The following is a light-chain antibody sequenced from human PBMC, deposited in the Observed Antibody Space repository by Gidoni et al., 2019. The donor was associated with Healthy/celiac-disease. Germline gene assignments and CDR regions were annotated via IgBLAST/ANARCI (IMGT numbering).Light chain of an antibody. CDR2: SNN. CDR3: AAWDDSLNNWV. Sequence: QSVLTQPPSASGTPGQRVTISCSGRSSNIGSNSVNWYQQLPGTAPKLLMYSNNQRPSGVPDRFSGSKSGTSASRAIGGLQSEDEADYYCAAWDDSLNNWVFGGGTKLTVL. J-gene: IGLJ3*02. V-gene: IGLV1-44*01. CDR1: SSNIGSNS.